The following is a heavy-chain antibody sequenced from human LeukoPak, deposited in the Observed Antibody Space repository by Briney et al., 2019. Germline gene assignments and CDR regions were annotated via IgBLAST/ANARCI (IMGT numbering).Heavy chain of an antibody. CDR1: GFTFSSYS. J-gene: IGHJ4*02. Sequence: GGSLRLSCAASGFTFSSYSMNWVRQAPGKGLEWVSSISSSSSYIYYADSVKGRFTISRDNAKNPLYLQMNSLRAEDTAVYYCARAPDSSGYYYADYWGQGTLVTVSS. CDR2: ISSSSSYI. D-gene: IGHD3-22*01. CDR3: ARAPDSSGYYYADY. V-gene: IGHV3-21*01.